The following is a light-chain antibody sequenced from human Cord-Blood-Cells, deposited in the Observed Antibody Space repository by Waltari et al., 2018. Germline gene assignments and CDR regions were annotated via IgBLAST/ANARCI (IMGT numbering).Light chain of an antibody. J-gene: IGKJ4*01. Sequence: EIVLMQSPGTLSLSPGERATLSCRASQSVSSSYLAGYQQKPGQAPRLLIYGASSRATGIPDRFSGSGSGTDFTLTISRLEPEDFAVYYCQQYGSSPLTFGGGTKVEIK. CDR3: QQYGSSPLT. CDR1: QSVSSSY. CDR2: GAS. V-gene: IGKV3-20*01.